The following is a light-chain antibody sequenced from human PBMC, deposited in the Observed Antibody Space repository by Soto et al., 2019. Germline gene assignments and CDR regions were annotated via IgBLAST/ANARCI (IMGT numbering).Light chain of an antibody. J-gene: IGKJ1*01. CDR1: QSLLHSNGYNY. CDR3: MQA. Sequence: DIVMTQSPLSLPVTPGEPASISCRSSQSLLHSNGYNYLDWYLQKPGQSPQLLIYLGSNRASGVPDRFSGSGSGTDFTLKISRVEAEDVGVYYCMQAFGQGTKVDIK. V-gene: IGKV2-28*01. CDR2: LGS.